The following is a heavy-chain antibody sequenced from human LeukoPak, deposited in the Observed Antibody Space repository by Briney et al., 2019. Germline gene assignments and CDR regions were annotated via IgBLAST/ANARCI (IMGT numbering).Heavy chain of an antibody. D-gene: IGHD6-19*01. Sequence: GGSLRLSCAASGFTVSSNYMSWVRQAPGKGLEWVSVIYAGGSTYYADSVKGRFTISRDNSKNTLYLQMNSLRAEDTAVYYCARRATGYRSGWYPYYGMDVWGQGTTVTVSS. J-gene: IGHJ6*02. CDR3: ARRATGYRSGWYPYYGMDV. V-gene: IGHV3-53*01. CDR1: GFTVSSNY. CDR2: IYAGGST.